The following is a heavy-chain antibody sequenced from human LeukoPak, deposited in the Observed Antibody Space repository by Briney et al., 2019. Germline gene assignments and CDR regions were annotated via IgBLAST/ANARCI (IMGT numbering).Heavy chain of an antibody. CDR2: MNPNSGNT. J-gene: IGHJ1*01. D-gene: IGHD2-21*01. CDR1: GYTFTSYD. CDR3: ATCGGDCDKTEYFQH. Sequence: ASVKVSCKASGYTFTSYDINWVRRATGQGLEWMGWMNPNSGNTGYAQKFQGRVTMTRNTSISTAYMELSSLRSEDTAVYYCATCGGDCDKTEYFQHWGQGTLVTVSS. V-gene: IGHV1-8*01.